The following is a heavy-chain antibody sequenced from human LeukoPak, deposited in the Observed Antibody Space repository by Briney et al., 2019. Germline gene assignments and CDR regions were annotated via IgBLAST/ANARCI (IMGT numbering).Heavy chain of an antibody. CDR1: GFTFSSYA. Sequence: GGSLRLSCAASGFTFSSYAMSWVRQAPGKGLEWVSAISGSGGSTYYADSVKGRFTISRDNSKNTLYPQMNSLRAEDTAVYYCAKDYYNYVWGSYPSPFDYWGQGTLVTVSS. CDR3: AKDYYNYVWGSYPSPFDY. D-gene: IGHD3-16*02. CDR2: ISGSGGST. J-gene: IGHJ4*02. V-gene: IGHV3-23*01.